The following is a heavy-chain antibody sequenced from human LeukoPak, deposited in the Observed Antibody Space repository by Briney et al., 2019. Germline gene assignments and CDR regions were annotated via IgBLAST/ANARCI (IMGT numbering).Heavy chain of an antibody. J-gene: IGHJ4*02. CDR2: ISYDGSNK. CDR3: ARDLDSIYSR. V-gene: IGHV3-30*04. Sequence: GRSLRLSCAASGFTLSSYAMHWVRQAPGKGLEWVAVISYDGSNKYYADSVKGRFTISRDNSKNTLYLQMNSLRAEDTAVYYCARDLDSIYSRWGQGTLVTVSS. CDR1: GFTLSSYA. D-gene: IGHD3-3*02.